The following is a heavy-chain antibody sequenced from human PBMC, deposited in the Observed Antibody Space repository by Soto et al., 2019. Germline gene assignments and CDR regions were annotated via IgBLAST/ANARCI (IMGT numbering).Heavy chain of an antibody. CDR2: INAGVGNR. V-gene: IGHV1-3*01. Sequence: QVHLVQSGPEVKKPGASVKVSCKTSGDTFTSYTIHWVRQAPGQRLEWMGWINAGVGNRKYSQKFQGRVTITRDTSATTVYMELSSLTSEDTALYYCARVWSDCSSPSCYDKGAFDIWGQGTMVTVSS. J-gene: IGHJ3*02. D-gene: IGHD3-3*01. CDR1: GDTFTSYT. CDR3: ARVWSDCSSPSCYDKGAFDI.